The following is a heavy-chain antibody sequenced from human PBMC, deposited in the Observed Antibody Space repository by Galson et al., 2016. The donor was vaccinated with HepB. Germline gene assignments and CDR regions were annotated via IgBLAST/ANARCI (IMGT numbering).Heavy chain of an antibody. CDR1: GFSLSTTGEA. V-gene: IGHV2-5*01. CDR2: IHWNDDK. CDR3: AHRRSGYCNTVNCLYFDY. J-gene: IGHJ4*02. Sequence: PALVKPTQTLTLTCTFSGFSLSTTGEAVGWTRQPPGKALEWLALIHWNDDKRYSPSLKSRFTITKDTSKNQVVLTVTNMDPVDTATYFCAHRRSGYCNTVNCLYFDYWGQGTLATVSS. D-gene: IGHD2-15*01.